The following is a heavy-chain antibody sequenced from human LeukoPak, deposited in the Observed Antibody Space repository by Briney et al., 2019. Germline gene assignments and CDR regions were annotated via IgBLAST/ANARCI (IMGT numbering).Heavy chain of an antibody. D-gene: IGHD3-22*01. Sequence: GGSLRLSCAASGFTFSSYGMHWVRQAPGKGLEWVAFIRYDGSNKYYADSVKGRFTISRDNSKNTLYLQMNSPRAEDTAVYYCAKEDSSGYYNPFGYWGQGTLVTVSS. CDR1: GFTFSSYG. V-gene: IGHV3-30*02. CDR3: AKEDSSGYYNPFGY. J-gene: IGHJ4*02. CDR2: IRYDGSNK.